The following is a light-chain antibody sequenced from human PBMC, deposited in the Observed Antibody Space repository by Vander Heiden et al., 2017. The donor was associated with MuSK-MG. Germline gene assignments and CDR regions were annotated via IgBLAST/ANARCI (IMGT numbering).Light chain of an antibody. V-gene: IGKV1-33*01. J-gene: IGKJ5*01. CDR2: DAS. CDR3: QQDDDFPIT. Sequence: IQMTQSPSSLSASVGDRVTITCQASQDIKKYLNWYQQKSGKAPELLIFDASNLEAGAPSRFSGSRSGTAFTFTIKSLQPEAIATYYCQQDDDFPITFGQATRMQI. CDR1: QDIKKY.